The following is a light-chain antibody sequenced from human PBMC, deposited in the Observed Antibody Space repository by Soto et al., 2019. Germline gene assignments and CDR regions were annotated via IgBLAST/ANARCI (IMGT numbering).Light chain of an antibody. J-gene: IGLJ3*02. CDR2: KNN. V-gene: IGLV1-44*01. CDR1: RSNIGNNA. CDR3: ATWDDSLNARGV. Sequence: QSVLTQTPSASGTPGQTVTISCSGSRSNIGNNALSWYQQFPGTAPKLLTYKNNQRPSGVPDRFSGSKSGTSASLAISGLQSEDEADYYCATWDDSLNARGVFGGGTKLTVL.